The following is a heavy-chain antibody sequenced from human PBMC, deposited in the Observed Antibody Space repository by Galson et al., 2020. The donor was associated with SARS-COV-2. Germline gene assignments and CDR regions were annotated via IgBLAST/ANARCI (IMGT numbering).Heavy chain of an antibody. CDR2: VFLTGTT. D-gene: IGHD6-19*01. CDR1: GGSMNSGSYY. V-gene: IGHV4-61*09. J-gene: IGHJ4*02. CDR3: RQFALGAVPIDY. Sequence: SETLSLTCTVSGGSMNSGSYYWNWIRQPAGKGLEWIGHVFLTGTTNYNPSLKSRATISLDTSKNQFSLKLTSVTAADTAVYYCRQFALGAVPIDYWGQVTLVTVSS.